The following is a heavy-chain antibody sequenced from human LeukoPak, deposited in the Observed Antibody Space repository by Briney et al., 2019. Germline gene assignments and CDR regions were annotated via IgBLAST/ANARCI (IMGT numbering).Heavy chain of an antibody. CDR2: IWYDGSNK. Sequence: GGSLRLSCAASGFTFSSYGMHWVRQAPGKGLEWVAVIWYDGSNKYYADSVKGRFTISRDNSKNTLYLQMNSLRAEDTAVYYCARVSTTVTRGAFDYWGQGTLVTVSS. D-gene: IGHD4-11*01. V-gene: IGHV3-30*19. J-gene: IGHJ4*02. CDR1: GFTFSSYG. CDR3: ARVSTTVTRGAFDY.